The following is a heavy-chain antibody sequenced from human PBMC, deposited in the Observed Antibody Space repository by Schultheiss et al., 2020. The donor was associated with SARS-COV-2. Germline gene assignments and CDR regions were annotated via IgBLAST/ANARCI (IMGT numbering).Heavy chain of an antibody. D-gene: IGHD2-15*01. V-gene: IGHV3-7*02. J-gene: IGHJ6*02. Sequence: GGSLRLSCAASGFTFSSYWMSWVRQAPGKGLEWVANIKQDGSEKYYVDSVKGRFTISRDNAKNSLYLQMNSLRDEDTAVYYCASQVVVVVAAAYYYYYGMDVWGQGTTVTVSS. CDR2: IKQDGSEK. CDR3: ASQVVVVVAAAYYYYYGMDV. CDR1: GFTFSSYW.